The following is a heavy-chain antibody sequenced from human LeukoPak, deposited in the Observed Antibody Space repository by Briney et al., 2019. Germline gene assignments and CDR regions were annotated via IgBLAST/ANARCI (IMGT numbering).Heavy chain of an antibody. J-gene: IGHJ6*03. D-gene: IGHD3-16*01. V-gene: IGHV4-59*08. Sequence: PSETLSLTCTVFGGSNNTYYWSWMRQSPGKGLVFIGYIYSSGSTDYNPSLKSRVVISIDTSKSHFSLKMNSVTAADTAVYYCARRGTPYYYYYMDVWGKGTTVTVSS. CDR1: GGSNNTYY. CDR3: ARRGTPYYYYYMDV. CDR2: IYSSGST.